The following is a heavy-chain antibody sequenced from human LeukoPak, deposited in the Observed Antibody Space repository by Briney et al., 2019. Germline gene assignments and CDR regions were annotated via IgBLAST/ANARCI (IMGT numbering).Heavy chain of an antibody. CDR1: GYTFTSYG. J-gene: IGHJ4*02. CDR3: ARVYSTNYYGSGDRPFLFDY. D-gene: IGHD3-10*01. CDR2: ISTYYGNT. Sequence: ASVKVSCKASGYTFTSYGFSWVRQAPGQGLEWMRWISTYYGNTNYAQTLQDRVTMTTDTSTSTAYMELTSLRSDDTAVYYCARVYSTNYYGSGDRPFLFDYWGQGTVVTVSS. V-gene: IGHV1-18*01.